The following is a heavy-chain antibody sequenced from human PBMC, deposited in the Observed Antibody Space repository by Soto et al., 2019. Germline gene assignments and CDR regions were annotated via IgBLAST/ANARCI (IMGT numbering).Heavy chain of an antibody. J-gene: IGHJ6*02. CDR3: TRDVDFGEADV. V-gene: IGHV4-59*01. CDR2: IYYSGST. Sequence: SETLSLTCTVSGGSISSYYWSWIRQPPGKGLEWIGDIYYSGSTNYNPSLKSRVTMSLDTSKNQFSLKLSSVPAADTAVYFCTRDVDFGEADVWGQGTTVTVSS. D-gene: IGHD4-17*01. CDR1: GGSISSYY.